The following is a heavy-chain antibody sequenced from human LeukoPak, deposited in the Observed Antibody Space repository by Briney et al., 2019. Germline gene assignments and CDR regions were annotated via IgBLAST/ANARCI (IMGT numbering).Heavy chain of an antibody. CDR2: IYVDGRTT. V-gene: IGHV3-74*01. CDR3: IRDFRSADL. J-gene: IGHJ5*02. Sequence: TGGSLRLSGVASGFTFSNYWMHWVRQPPGKGLVWVSRIYVDGRTTNYADSVKGRFTISRDNAKNTVYLEMNSLSVEDTATYYCIRDFRSADLWGQGTLVTVTS. CDR1: GFTFSNYW.